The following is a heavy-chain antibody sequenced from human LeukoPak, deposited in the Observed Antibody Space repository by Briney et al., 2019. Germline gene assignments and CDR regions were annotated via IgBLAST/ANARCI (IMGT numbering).Heavy chain of an antibody. J-gene: IGHJ3*02. Sequence: GGSLRLSCAASGFTFSSYSMNWVRQAPGKGPEWVSYISSSSSTIYYADSVKGRFTISRDNAKNSLYLQMNSLRAEDTAVYYCARAGFLEWLPRIDAFDIWGQGTMVTVSS. CDR2: ISSSSSTI. CDR3: ARAGFLEWLPRIDAFDI. CDR1: GFTFSSYS. D-gene: IGHD3-3*01. V-gene: IGHV3-48*01.